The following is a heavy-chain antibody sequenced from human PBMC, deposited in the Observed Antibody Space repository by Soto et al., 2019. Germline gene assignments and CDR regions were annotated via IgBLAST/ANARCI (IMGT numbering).Heavy chain of an antibody. CDR2: IYYSGST. CDR1: GGSISSYY. Sequence: SETLSLTCTVSGGSISSYYWSWIRQPPGKGLEWIGYIYYSGSTNYNPSLKSRVTISVDTSKNQFSLKLSSVTAADTAVYYCAGQGKLRLGDLSLFNYWGQGTLVTVSS. J-gene: IGHJ4*02. D-gene: IGHD3-16*02. CDR3: AGQGKLRLGDLSLFNY. V-gene: IGHV4-59*01.